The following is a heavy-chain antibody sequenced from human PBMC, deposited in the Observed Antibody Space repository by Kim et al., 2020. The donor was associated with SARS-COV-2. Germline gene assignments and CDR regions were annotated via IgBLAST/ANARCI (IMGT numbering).Heavy chain of an antibody. V-gene: IGHV1-24*01. D-gene: IGHD5-18*01. Sequence: ASVKVSCKVSGYTLTELSMHWVRQAPGKGLEWMGGFDPEDGETIYARKFQGRVTMTEDTSTDTAYMELSSLRSEDTAVYYCATSTAMVTGGWFDPWGQGTLVTVSS. CDR3: ATSTAMVTGGWFDP. CDR1: GYTLTELS. J-gene: IGHJ5*02. CDR2: FDPEDGET.